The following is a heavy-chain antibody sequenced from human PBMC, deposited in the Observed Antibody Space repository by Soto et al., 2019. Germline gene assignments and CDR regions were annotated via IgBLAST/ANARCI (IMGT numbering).Heavy chain of an antibody. Sequence: PGGSLRLSCAASGFTFSSYGMHWVRQAPGKGLEWVAVISYDGSNKYYADSVKGRFTISRDNSKNTLCLQMNSLRAEDTAVYYCARAPVGATSYYYYGMDVWGQGTTVTVSS. CDR1: GFTFSSYG. D-gene: IGHD1-26*01. J-gene: IGHJ6*02. CDR2: ISYDGSNK. V-gene: IGHV3-30*03. CDR3: ARAPVGATSYYYYGMDV.